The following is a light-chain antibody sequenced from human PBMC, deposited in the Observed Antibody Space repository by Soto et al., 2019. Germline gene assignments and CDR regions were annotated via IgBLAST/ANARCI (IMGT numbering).Light chain of an antibody. CDR2: EES. J-gene: IGKJ5*01. Sequence: DIHLTQSPSFLSASVGDRVTITCRPSQAVPNNMAWYQQKPGKPPKLLIYEESTLHSGVPSRFSGRKSGTDFTFTISSLQPEDIATYYCQQYDNLLITFGQGTRLEI. CDR1: QAVPNN. V-gene: IGKV1-9*01. CDR3: QQYDNLLIT.